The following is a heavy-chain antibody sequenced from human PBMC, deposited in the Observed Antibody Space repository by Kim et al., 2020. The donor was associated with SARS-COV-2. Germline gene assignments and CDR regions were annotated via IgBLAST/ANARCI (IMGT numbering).Heavy chain of an antibody. J-gene: IGHJ6*02. V-gene: IGHV4-38-2*02. CDR1: GYSISSGYY. D-gene: IGHD4-4*01. CDR2: IYQSGST. Sequence: SETLSLTCTVSGYSISSGYYWGWVRQSPGKGLEWIASIYQSGSTYYNPSLRSRVTISVDTSRNQFSLKVRSVTAADTAMYYCTRGLQSDYYYYGMDVWGQGTTGTVS. CDR3: TRGLQSDYYYYGMDV.